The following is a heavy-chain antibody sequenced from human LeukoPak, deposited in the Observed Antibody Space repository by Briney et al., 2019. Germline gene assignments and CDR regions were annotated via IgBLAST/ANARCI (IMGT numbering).Heavy chain of an antibody. D-gene: IGHD1-14*01. CDR2: IYHSGST. CDR3: AREAPGLDY. CDR1: GGSISSYY. J-gene: IGHJ4*02. V-gene: IGHV4-59*12. Sequence: PSETLSLTCTVSGGSISSYYWSWIRQPPGKGLEWIGYIYHSGSTYYNPSLKSRVTISVDTSKNQFSLQLNSVTPEDTAVYYCAREAPGLDYWGQGTLVTVSS.